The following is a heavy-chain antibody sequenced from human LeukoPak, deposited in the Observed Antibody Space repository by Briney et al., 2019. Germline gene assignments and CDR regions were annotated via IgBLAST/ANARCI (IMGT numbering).Heavy chain of an antibody. CDR3: ARDSIVVVPAAIPDYYYYMDV. D-gene: IGHD2-2*02. CDR2: ISSSSSTI. V-gene: IGHV3-48*01. Sequence: GGSLRLSCAASGFTFSSYSMNWVRQAPGKGLEWGSYISSSSSTIYYADSVKGRFTISRDNAKNSLYLQMNSLRAEDTAVYYCARDSIVVVPAAIPDYYYYMDVWGKGTTVTVSS. J-gene: IGHJ6*03. CDR1: GFTFSSYS.